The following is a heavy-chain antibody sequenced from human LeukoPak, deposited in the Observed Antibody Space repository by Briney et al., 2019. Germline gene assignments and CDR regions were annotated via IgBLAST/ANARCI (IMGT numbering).Heavy chain of an antibody. CDR3: ARHVVVTAPLGY. V-gene: IGHV4-59*08. J-gene: IGHJ4*02. D-gene: IGHD2-21*02. CDR2: ISYTGST. CDR1: GGSISSYY. Sequence: SETLSLTCTVSGGSISSYYWSWIRQPPGGGLEWIGYISYTGSTNYSPSLKSRLTMSLDTSKNQFSLRLSSVTAADTAVYFCARHVVVTAPLGYWGQGTRVTVSS.